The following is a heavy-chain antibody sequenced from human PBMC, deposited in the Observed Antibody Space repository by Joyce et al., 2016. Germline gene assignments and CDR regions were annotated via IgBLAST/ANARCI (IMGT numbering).Heavy chain of an antibody. J-gene: IGHJ4*02. Sequence: RLSCAASGFTFSSYAMNWVRQAPGKGLEWVSVISSSGGSTYHADSVKGRFTISRDNSKNTLYLQMNSLRAEDTAVYYCAKGAGRNFWSGYCEYWGQGTLVTVSS. CDR1: GFTFSSYA. CDR3: AKGAGRNFWSGYCEY. CDR2: ISSSGGST. D-gene: IGHD3-3*01. V-gene: IGHV3-23*01.